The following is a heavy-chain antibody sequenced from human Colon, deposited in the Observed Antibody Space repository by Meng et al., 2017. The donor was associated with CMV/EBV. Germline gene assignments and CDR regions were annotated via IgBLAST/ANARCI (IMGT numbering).Heavy chain of an antibody. Sequence: SVNGAIYAWNWIRQPPGKGLEWIGYIYLSGHTHYNPSLRSRVTLSLDTANDRFSLNLTSVTAADTAIYYCARANDFGRTGSPYYFDSWGHGALVTVSS. V-gene: IGHV4-30-2*01. CDR2: IYLSGHT. CDR1: SVNGAIYA. J-gene: IGHJ4*01. D-gene: IGHD4/OR15-4a*01. CDR3: ARANDFGRTGSPYYFDS.